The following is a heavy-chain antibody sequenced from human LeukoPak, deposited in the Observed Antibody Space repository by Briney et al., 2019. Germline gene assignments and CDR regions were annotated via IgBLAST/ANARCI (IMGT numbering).Heavy chain of an antibody. V-gene: IGHV3-30-3*01. D-gene: IGHD6-19*01. CDR2: ISYDGSNK. CDR3: ARTGAG. CDR1: GFTFSSYA. J-gene: IGHJ4*02. Sequence: PGGSLRLSCAASGFTFSSYAMHWVRQAPGKGLEWVAVISYDGSNKYYADSVKGRFTISRDNSKNTLYLQMNSLRAEDTAVYYCARTGAGWGQGTLDTVSS.